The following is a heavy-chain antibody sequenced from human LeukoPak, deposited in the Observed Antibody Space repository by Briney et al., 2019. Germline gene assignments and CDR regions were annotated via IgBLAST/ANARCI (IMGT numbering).Heavy chain of an antibody. Sequence: SETLSLTCTVSGGSISSYYWSWIRQPPGKGLEWIGYIYYSGSTNYNPSLKSRVTISVDTCKNQSSLKLSSVTAADTAGYYCARRSYYYDSSAGAGVFDIWGQGTMVTVSS. CDR2: IYYSGST. CDR1: GGSISSYY. D-gene: IGHD3-22*01. J-gene: IGHJ3*02. CDR3: ARRSYYYDSSAGAGVFDI. V-gene: IGHV4-59*08.